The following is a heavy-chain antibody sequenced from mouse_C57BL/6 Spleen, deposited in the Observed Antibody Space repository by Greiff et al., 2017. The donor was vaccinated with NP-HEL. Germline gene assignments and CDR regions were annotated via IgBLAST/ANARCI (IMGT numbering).Heavy chain of an antibody. J-gene: IGHJ4*01. CDR2: IYPRDGST. V-gene: IGHV1-78*01. CDR1: GYTFTDHT. D-gene: IGHD2-2*01. CDR3: ARSAMVTGEAMDY. Sequence: VQLQQPDAELVKPGASVKISCKVSGYTFTDHTIHWMKQRPEQGLEWIGYIYPRDGSTKYNEKFKGKATLTADISSSTAYMQLNSLTSEDSAVYFCARSAMVTGEAMDYWGQGTSVTVSS.